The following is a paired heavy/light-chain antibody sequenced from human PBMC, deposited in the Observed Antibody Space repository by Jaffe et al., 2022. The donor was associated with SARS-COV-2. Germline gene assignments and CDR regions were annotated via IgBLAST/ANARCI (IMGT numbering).Light chain of an antibody. Sequence: EIVMTQSPATLSVSPGERATLSCRASQSVSSNLAWYQQKPGQAPRLLIYGASTRATGIPARFSGSGSGTEFTLTISSLQSEDFAVYYCQQYNNWPLYTFGQGTKLEIK. CDR3: QQYNNWPLYT. CDR2: GAS. CDR1: QSVSSN. J-gene: IGKJ2*01. V-gene: IGKV3-15*01.
Heavy chain of an antibody. V-gene: IGHV4-39*02. CDR1: GGSISSSSYY. D-gene: IGHD1-26*01. Sequence: QLQLQESGPGLVKPSETLSLTCTVSGGSISSSSYYWGWIRQPPGKGLEWIGSIYYSGSTYYNPSLKSRVTISVDTSKNQFSLKLSSVTAADTAVYYCARERELRVVGASWPSYYYYYYMDVWGKGTTVTVSS. CDR2: IYYSGST. J-gene: IGHJ6*03. CDR3: ARERELRVVGASWPSYYYYYYMDV.